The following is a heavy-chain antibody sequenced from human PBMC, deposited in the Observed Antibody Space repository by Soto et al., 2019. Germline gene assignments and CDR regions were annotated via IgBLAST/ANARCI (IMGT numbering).Heavy chain of an antibody. CDR2: ISVDGINK. CDR1: GFTFSNNG. D-gene: IGHD2-15*01. V-gene: IGHV3-30*03. Sequence: QVQLVESGGGAVQPGRSLRLSCAASGFTFSNNGIHWVRQAPGKGLEWVAVISVDGINKYYADSVKGQSTITRNNSKNTLFLQMNSLRVEDTAVYYCAMDLYGGSSRFDYWGQGTLVTVSS. CDR3: AMDLYGGSSRFDY. J-gene: IGHJ4*02.